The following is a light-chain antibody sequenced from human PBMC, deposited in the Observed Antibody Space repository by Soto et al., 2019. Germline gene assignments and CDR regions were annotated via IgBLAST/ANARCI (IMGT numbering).Light chain of an antibody. CDR2: GAS. J-gene: IGKJ4*01. CDR1: QGISSY. CDR3: QQHNSYPLT. V-gene: IGKV1-9*01. Sequence: DIQLTQSPSFLSASVGDRVTITCRASQGISSYLAWYQQKPGKAPKLLIYGASTLQSGVPSRFSGSGSGTEFTLTISSLQHEDFATYYCQQHNSYPLTFGGGTKVEIK.